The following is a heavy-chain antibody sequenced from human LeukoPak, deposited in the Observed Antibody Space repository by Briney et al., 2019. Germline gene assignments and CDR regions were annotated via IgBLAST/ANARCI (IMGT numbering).Heavy chain of an antibody. CDR2: LKRDGSEE. CDR1: GFTFSDYW. J-gene: IGHJ6*03. CDR3: TRIAATSRSLTYYLYIMVV. D-gene: IGHD1-26*01. Sequence: GGSLRLSCTASGFTFSDYWISCVRQAPGTRLEWVANLKRDGSEEYYVDSVKGRFTLSSDNAKNSLFLHLSTLRSEHPTIYYCTRIAATSRSLTYYLYIMVVWGKEATGTVS. V-gene: IGHV3-7*01.